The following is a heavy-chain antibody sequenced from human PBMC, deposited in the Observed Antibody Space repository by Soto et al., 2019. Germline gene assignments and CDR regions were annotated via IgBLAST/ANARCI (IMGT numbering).Heavy chain of an antibody. CDR3: AKDPPGSWDHS. V-gene: IGHV3-53*01. D-gene: IGHD1-26*01. J-gene: IGHJ4*02. Sequence: HPGVSLRLSCAASGFSVSTNYMSWVRQAPGKGLEWVSIIYAGGTTYYADSVKGRFTISRDISKNTVYLQMNSLRADDTAMYLCAKDPPGSWDHSWGQGTLVTVSS. CDR2: IYAGGTT. CDR1: GFSVSTNY.